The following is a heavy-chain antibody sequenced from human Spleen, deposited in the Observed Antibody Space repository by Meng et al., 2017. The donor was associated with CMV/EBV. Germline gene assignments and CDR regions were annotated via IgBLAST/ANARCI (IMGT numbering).Heavy chain of an antibody. D-gene: IGHD3-10*01. CDR3: AKETIYGSGSYCDFDP. J-gene: IGHJ5*02. CDR1: GFTFSSYA. Sequence: GESLKISCAASGFTFSSYAMSWVRQAPGKGLEWVSGISCNGGATYYVDSVKGRFTISRDNSKNTVYLQMNSLRAEDTAVYYCAKETIYGSGSYCDFDPWGQGTLVTVSS. CDR2: ISCNGGAT. V-gene: IGHV3-23*01.